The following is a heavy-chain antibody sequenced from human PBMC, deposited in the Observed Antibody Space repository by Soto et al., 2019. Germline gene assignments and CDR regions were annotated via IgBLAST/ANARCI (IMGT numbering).Heavy chain of an antibody. J-gene: IGHJ5*02. CDR1: GYTFTSYY. D-gene: IGHD2-15*01. CDR2: INPSGGST. V-gene: IGHV1-46*01. CDR3: AREGCSGGSCYSGNWFDP. Sequence: ASVKVSCKASGYTFTSYYMHWVRQAPGQGLEWMGIINPSGGSTSYAQKFQGRVTMTRDTSTSTVYMELSSLRSEDTAVYYCAREGCSGGSCYSGNWFDPWGQGTLVTVSS.